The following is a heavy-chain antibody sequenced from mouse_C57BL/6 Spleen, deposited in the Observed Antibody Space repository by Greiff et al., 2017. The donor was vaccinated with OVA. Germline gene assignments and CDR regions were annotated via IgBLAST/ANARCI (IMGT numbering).Heavy chain of an antibody. V-gene: IGHV1-72*01. Sequence: QVQLQQPGAELVKPGASVKLSCKASGYTFTSYWMHWVKQRPGRGLEWIGRIDPNSGGTKYNEKFKSQATLTVDKTSSTAYMQLSSLTSEDSAVYYCARDGSSPYYYAMDYWGQGTSVTVSS. J-gene: IGHJ4*01. CDR3: ARDGSSPYYYAMDY. CDR2: IDPNSGGT. CDR1: GYTFTSYW. D-gene: IGHD1-1*01.